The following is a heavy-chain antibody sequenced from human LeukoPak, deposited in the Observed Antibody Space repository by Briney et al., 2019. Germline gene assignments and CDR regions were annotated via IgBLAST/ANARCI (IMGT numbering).Heavy chain of an antibody. J-gene: IGHJ4*02. CDR2: MSPNSGDT. CDR1: GDTFTSYH. Sequence: ASVKVSCKASGDTFTSYHINWVRQATGQGLEWIEWMSPNSGDTGFAQKFQGRVTMTRNTSITTAYMELSSLRSDDTAIYYCARGVAAGYDYWGQGTLVTVSS. D-gene: IGHD6-13*01. V-gene: IGHV1-8*01. CDR3: ARGVAAGYDY.